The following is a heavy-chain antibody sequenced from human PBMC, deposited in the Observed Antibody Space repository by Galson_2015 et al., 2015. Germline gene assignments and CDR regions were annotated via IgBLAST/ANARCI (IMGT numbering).Heavy chain of an antibody. CDR1: GFTFSNAW. D-gene: IGHD1-14*01. CDR2: IKSYTDGGTT. CDR3: VRLAENSLDV. J-gene: IGHJ3*01. Sequence: SLRLSCAASGFTFSNAWMSWVRQAPGGGLEWVGRIKSYTDGGTTDYAAPVKGRFTISRDDSEDTLFLQMNSLKAEDTAVYYCVRLAENSLDVWGQGTMVTVSS. V-gene: IGHV3-15*01.